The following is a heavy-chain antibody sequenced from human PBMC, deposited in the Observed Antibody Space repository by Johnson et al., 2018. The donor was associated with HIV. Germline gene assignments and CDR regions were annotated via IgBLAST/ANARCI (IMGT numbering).Heavy chain of an antibody. Sequence: VQLVESGGGLVQPGGSLRLSCAASGFTVSSNYMTWVRQAPGKRLEWVSVIYSGGTTYNADSVKGRFTISRDNSKNTLYHQMNSLRVEDTAMYYCAKARSLLDYGGFDAFDIWGQGTLVTVSS. CDR1: GFTVSSNY. D-gene: IGHD4-23*01. J-gene: IGHJ3*02. CDR3: AKARSLLDYGGFDAFDI. CDR2: IYSGGTT. V-gene: IGHV3-66*01.